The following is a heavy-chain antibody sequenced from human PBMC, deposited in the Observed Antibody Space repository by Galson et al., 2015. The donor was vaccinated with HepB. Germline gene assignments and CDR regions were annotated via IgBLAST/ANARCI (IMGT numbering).Heavy chain of an antibody. V-gene: IGHV1-2*06. CDR2: INPNSGGT. Sequence: SVKVSCKASGYTFTGYYMHWVRQAPGQGLEWMGRINPNSGGTNYAQKFQGRVTMTRDTSISTASMELSRLRSDDTAVYYCARDRIYCSGGSCYDAFDIWGQGTMVTVSS. D-gene: IGHD2-15*01. J-gene: IGHJ3*02. CDR1: GYTFTGYY. CDR3: ARDRIYCSGGSCYDAFDI.